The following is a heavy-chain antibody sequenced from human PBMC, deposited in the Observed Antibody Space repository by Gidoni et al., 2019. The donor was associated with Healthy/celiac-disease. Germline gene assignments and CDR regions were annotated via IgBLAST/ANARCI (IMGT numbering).Heavy chain of an antibody. J-gene: IGHJ5*02. V-gene: IGHV3-23*01. Sequence: EVQLLESGGGLVQPGGSLRLSCAASGFTFISYAMSWVRQAPGKGLEWVSAISGSGGSTYYADSVKGRFTISRDNSKNTLYLQMNSLRAEDTAVYYCAKDQLGGYCSGGSCYNWFDPWGQGTLVTVSS. CDR3: AKDQLGGYCSGGSCYNWFDP. CDR2: ISGSGGST. CDR1: GFTFISYA. D-gene: IGHD2-15*01.